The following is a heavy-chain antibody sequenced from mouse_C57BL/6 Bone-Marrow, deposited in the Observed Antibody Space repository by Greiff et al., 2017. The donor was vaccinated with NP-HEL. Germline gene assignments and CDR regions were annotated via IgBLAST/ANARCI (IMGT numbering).Heavy chain of an antibody. J-gene: IGHJ2*01. D-gene: IGHD1-1*01. CDR1: GFSLTSYA. Sequence: VKLMESGPGLVAPSQSLSITCTVSGFSLTSYAISWVRQPPGKGLEWLGVIWTGGGTNYNSALKSRLSISKDNSKSQVFLKMNSLQTDDTARYYCARNEAIYSYYFDYWGQGTTLTVSS. CDR3: ARNEAIYSYYFDY. V-gene: IGHV2-9-1*01. CDR2: IWTGGGT.